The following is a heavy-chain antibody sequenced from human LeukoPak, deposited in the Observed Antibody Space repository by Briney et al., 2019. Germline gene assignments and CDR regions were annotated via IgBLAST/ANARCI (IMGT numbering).Heavy chain of an antibody. CDR3: ARDQIYVERPFDH. Sequence: ASVKVSCKASGYTFTSCCISWVRQAPGQGLEWMGWISAYNGNTNYAQKLQGRVTMTTDTSTDTAYMDLRSLRSDDTAVYYCARDQIYVERPFDHWGQGTLVRVSS. V-gene: IGHV1-18*01. CDR2: ISAYNGNT. CDR1: GYTFTSCC. J-gene: IGHJ4*02. D-gene: IGHD5-12*01.